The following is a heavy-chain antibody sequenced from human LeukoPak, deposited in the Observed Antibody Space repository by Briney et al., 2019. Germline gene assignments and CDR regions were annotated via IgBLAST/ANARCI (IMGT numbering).Heavy chain of an antibody. V-gene: IGHV3-30-3*01. J-gene: IGHJ4*02. D-gene: IGHD1-26*01. CDR2: ISYDGSNK. CDR1: GFTFSSYA. Sequence: GRSLRLSCAASGFTFSSYAMHWVRQAPGKGLEWVAVISYDGSNKYYADSVKGRFTISRDNSKNTLYLQVNSLRAEDTAVYYCARDSIVGATWGQGTLVTVSS. CDR3: ARDSIVGAT.